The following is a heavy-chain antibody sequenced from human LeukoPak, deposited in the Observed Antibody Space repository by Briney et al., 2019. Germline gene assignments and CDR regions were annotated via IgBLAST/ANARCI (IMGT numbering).Heavy chain of an antibody. V-gene: IGHV3-30-3*01. J-gene: IGHJ4*02. CDR3: ARGSFWSGTDGDY. D-gene: IGHD3-3*01. CDR1: GFTFSSYA. CDR2: ISYDGSNK. Sequence: SGGSLRLSCAASGFTFSSYAMHWVRQAPGKGLEWVAVISYDGSNKYYADSVKGRFTISRDNSKNTLYLQMNSLRAEDTAVYYCARGSFWSGTDGDYWGQGTLVTVSS.